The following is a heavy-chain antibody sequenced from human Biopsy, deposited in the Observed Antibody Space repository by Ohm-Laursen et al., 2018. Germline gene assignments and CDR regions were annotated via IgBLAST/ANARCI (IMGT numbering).Heavy chain of an antibody. Sequence: TLSLTCTVSGGSISSDYWIGIRQTPGKGLEWIGYIYYSGSTNYNPALKSRVTISVDTTKNQFSLRLNSVTASDTAVYYRARATNSTGWPYYYFYGMDVWGQGTTVTVSS. J-gene: IGHJ6*02. V-gene: IGHV4-59*12. CDR1: GGSISSDY. CDR2: IYYSGST. D-gene: IGHD2/OR15-2a*01. CDR3: ARATNSTGWPYYYFYGMDV.